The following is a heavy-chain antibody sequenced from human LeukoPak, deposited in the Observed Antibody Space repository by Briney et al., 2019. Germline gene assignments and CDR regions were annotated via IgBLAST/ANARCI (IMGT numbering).Heavy chain of an antibody. V-gene: IGHV4-61*02. J-gene: IGHJ5*02. Sequence: SETLSLTCTVSGGSISSGSYYWSWIRQPAGKGLEWIGRIYTSGSTNYSPSLKTRVTISVDRSESQISLKLNSLTAADTAVYYCARGSGRLYTWFDPWGQGILVTVSS. CDR1: GGSISSGSYY. CDR2: IYTSGST. CDR3: ARGSGRLYTWFDP. D-gene: IGHD3-10*01.